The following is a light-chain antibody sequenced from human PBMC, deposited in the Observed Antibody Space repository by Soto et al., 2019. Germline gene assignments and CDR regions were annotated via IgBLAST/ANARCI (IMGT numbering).Light chain of an antibody. CDR3: QQGHDWPLT. J-gene: IGKJ2*01. Sequence: EIVMTQSPATLSVSPGERATLSCRASQSISGVLAWYQQRPGQPPRLLIYGVCTRATGVPDRFSGSGSGSDFTLTISGLQSEDFAVYSCQQGHDWPLTFGQGTRLDI. V-gene: IGKV3-15*01. CDR1: QSISGV. CDR2: GVC.